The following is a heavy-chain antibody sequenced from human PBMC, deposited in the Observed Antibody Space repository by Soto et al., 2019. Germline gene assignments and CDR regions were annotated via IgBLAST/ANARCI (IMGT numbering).Heavy chain of an antibody. CDR3: ARGWFGESTYFDY. D-gene: IGHD3-10*01. J-gene: IGHJ4*02. CDR1: GGTFSSYT. Sequence: GASVKVSCKASGGTFSSYTISWVRQAPGQGLEWMGRIIPILGIANYAQKFQGRVTITADKSTSTAYMELSSLRSEDTAVYYCARGWFGESTYFDYWGQGTLVTVSS. CDR2: IIPILGIA. V-gene: IGHV1-69*02.